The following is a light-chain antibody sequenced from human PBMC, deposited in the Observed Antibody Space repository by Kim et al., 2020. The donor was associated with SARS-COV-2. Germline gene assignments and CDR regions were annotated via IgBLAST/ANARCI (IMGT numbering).Light chain of an antibody. Sequence: DIVMTQSPDSLAVSLGERATINCKSTQSVLYSSNNKNYLAWYQQKAGQPPKLLIYWASTRESGVPDRFSGSGSGTDFTLTISSLQAEDVAVYHCQQYYSTPYTFGQGTKLEI. CDR3: QQYYSTPYT. CDR2: WAS. CDR1: QSVLYSSNNKNY. J-gene: IGKJ2*01. V-gene: IGKV4-1*01.